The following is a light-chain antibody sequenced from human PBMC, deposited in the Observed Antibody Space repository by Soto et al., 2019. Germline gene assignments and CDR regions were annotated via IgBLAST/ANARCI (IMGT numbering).Light chain of an antibody. V-gene: IGKV3-15*01. CDR3: QQYNSWPLT. Sequence: EVVMTQSPATLSVSPGERATLSCRASHSVSSSLAWYQQKPGQAPRLLISGASTRAAGIPARFSGSGSGTEFTLTISSLQSEDFAVYYCQQYNSWPLTFGGGTKVEIK. CDR1: HSVSSS. CDR2: GAS. J-gene: IGKJ4*01.